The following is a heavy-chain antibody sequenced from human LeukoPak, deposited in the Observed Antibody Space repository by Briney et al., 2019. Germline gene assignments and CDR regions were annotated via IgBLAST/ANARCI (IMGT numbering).Heavy chain of an antibody. Sequence: GASVKVSCKASGYTFTGYYMHWVRQAPGQGLEWMGWIDPNSGGTNYAQKFQGRVTMTRDTPISTAYMELSRLRSDDTAVYYCARDSESWFGENDAFDIWGQGTMVTVSS. J-gene: IGHJ3*02. CDR2: IDPNSGGT. CDR1: GYTFTGYY. CDR3: ARDSESWFGENDAFDI. D-gene: IGHD3-10*01. V-gene: IGHV1-2*02.